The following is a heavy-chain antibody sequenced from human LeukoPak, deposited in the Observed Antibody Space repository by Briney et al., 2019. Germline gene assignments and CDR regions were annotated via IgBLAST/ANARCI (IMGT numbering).Heavy chain of an antibody. CDR3: PSGGAVHQSDGGPIADS. CDR1: GGSMSSYY. J-gene: IGHJ4*02. V-gene: IGHV4-59*01. CDR2: ISYSGNT. D-gene: IGHD3-10*01. Sequence: PSETLSLTCTVCGGSMSSYYWSWIRQPPGKGLEWIGYISYSGNTNYNPSLKSRVTMSVDTSNNQFSLNLRSVTTPDTAVYYCPSGGAVHQSDGGPIADSWGQGTLVTVSS.